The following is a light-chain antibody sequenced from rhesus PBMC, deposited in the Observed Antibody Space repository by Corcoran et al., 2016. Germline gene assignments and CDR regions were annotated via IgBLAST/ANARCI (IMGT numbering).Light chain of an antibody. V-gene: IGKV1-66*01. CDR2: YAS. CDR1: QGINNY. CDR3: QQYNNSPFT. J-gene: IGKJ3*01. Sequence: DIQMTQSPSSLSASVGDRVTITCRASQGINNYLSWYQKKPGKAPKPLLYYASSFETGVPSRFSGSGSGTDYTLTISSLQPEDIATYYCQQYNNSPFTFGPVTKLDIK.